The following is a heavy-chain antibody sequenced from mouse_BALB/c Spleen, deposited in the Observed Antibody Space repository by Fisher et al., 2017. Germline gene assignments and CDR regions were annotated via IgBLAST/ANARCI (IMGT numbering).Heavy chain of an antibody. V-gene: IGHV1-77*01. J-gene: IGHJ4*01. Sequence: KFKGKATLTTDKSSSTAYMQLSRLTSEDSAVYFCARRRGQGAMDYWGQGTSVTVSS. CDR3: ARRRGQGAMDY.